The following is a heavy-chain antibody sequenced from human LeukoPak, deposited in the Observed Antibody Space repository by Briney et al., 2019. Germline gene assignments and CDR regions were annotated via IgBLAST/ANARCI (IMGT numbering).Heavy chain of an antibody. D-gene: IGHD1-26*01. CDR2: IYYSGST. V-gene: IGHV4-59*01. CDR3: ARGGVGATPYYYYYGMDV. J-gene: IGHJ6*02. CDR1: GGSFSGYY. Sequence: SETLSLTCAVYGGSFSGYYWSWIRQPPGKGLEWIGYIYYSGSTNYNPSLKSRVTISVDTSKNQFSLRLSSVTAADTAVYYCARGGVGATPYYYYYGMDVWGQGTTVTVSS.